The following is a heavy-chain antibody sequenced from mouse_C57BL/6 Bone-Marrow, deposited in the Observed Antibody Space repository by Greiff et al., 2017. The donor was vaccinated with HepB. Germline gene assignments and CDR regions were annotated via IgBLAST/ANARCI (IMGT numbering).Heavy chain of an antibody. CDR1: GYTFTSYW. CDR3: VYYYGSIWYFDV. J-gene: IGHJ1*03. V-gene: IGHV1-55*01. CDR2: IYPGSGST. Sequence: QVHVKQPGAELVKPGASVKMSCKASGYTFTSYWITWVKQRPGQGLEWIGDIYPGSGSTNYNEKFKSKATLTVDTSSSTAYMQLSSLTSEDSAVYYCVYYYGSIWYFDVWGTGTTVTVSS. D-gene: IGHD1-1*01.